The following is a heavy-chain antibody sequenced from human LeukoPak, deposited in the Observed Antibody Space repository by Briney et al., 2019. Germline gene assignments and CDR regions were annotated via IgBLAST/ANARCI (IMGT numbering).Heavy chain of an antibody. CDR2: ISYDGNNE. CDR1: ASTFSNYA. V-gene: IGHV3-30*04. CDR3: TRDPTGFRSFHYMDV. D-gene: IGHD3-9*01. Sequence: GGSLRLSCAASASTFSNYAMHWVRQAPGKGLEWVAVISYDGNNEYYADSVKGRFTISRDNSKNTLFLQMSSLRAEDAAVYYCTRDPTGFRSFHYMDVWGKGTAVTVS. J-gene: IGHJ6*03.